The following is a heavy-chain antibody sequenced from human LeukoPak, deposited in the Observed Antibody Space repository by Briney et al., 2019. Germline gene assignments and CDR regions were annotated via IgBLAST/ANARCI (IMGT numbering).Heavy chain of an antibody. CDR3: ARGYRGAVPDPEGDS. CDR2: INSDGSDR. Sequence: GGSLRLSCAASGFTFSNYRMHWVRHAPGKGLVWVSRINSDGSDRIHADSVKGRFTISRDNAKNTLYLQMNSLRVEDTAVYYCARGYRGAVPDPEGDSWGQGTLVTVSS. J-gene: IGHJ4*02. D-gene: IGHD6-19*01. V-gene: IGHV3-74*01. CDR1: GFTFSNYR.